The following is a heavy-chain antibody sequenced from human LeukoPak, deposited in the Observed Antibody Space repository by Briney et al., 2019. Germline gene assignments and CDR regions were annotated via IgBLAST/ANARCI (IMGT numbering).Heavy chain of an antibody. V-gene: IGHV4-30-2*01. Sequence: SETLSLTCSVSGGSIRSGGYYWSWIRQPPGKGLEWIGYIFHSGSNYYNPSLKSRVNISVDRSKNQFSLILTSVTAADTAVYFCARWPIEYSSSSVAFDAFDIWGQGTMVTVSS. CDR2: IFHSGSN. D-gene: IGHD6-6*01. CDR1: GGSIRSGGYY. CDR3: ARWPIEYSSSSVAFDAFDI. J-gene: IGHJ3*02.